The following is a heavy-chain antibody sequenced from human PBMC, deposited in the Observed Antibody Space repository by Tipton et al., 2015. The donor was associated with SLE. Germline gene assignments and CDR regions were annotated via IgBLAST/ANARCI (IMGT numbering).Heavy chain of an antibody. CDR3: VREKSPGEYDY. V-gene: IGHV1-46*03. CDR1: GFIFTNYH. J-gene: IGHJ4*02. CDR2: IYAASGGA. Sequence: QVQLVQSGAEVKKPGDSVTISCKTSGFIFTNYHMQWVRLAPGQGLEWMGFIYAASGGAGSAQKYQDRLTVTRDTSTDTVFMELRSLRSEDTAIYYCVREKSPGEYDYWGQGTLVTVSS. D-gene: IGHD7-27*01.